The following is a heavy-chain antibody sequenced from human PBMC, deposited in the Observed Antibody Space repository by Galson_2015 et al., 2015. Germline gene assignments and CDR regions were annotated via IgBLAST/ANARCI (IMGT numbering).Heavy chain of an antibody. Sequence: SLRLSCAASGFTFSSYGMHWVRQAPGKGLEWVAVISYDGSNKYYADSVKGRFTISRDNSKNTLYLQMNSLRAEDTAVYYCAKEGYSYAHKWGPFDYWGQGTLVTVSS. J-gene: IGHJ4*02. CDR2: ISYDGSNK. CDR3: AKEGYSYAHKWGPFDY. D-gene: IGHD5-18*01. V-gene: IGHV3-30*18. CDR1: GFTFSSYG.